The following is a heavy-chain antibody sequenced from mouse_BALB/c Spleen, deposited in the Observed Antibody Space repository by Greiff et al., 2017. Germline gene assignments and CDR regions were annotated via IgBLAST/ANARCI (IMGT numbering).Heavy chain of an antibody. D-gene: IGHD2-1*01. J-gene: IGHJ3*01. CDR2: IYPGSGST. Sequence: LKQPGSELVRPGASVKLSCKASGYTFTSYWMHWVKQRHGQGLEWIGNIYPGSGSTNYDEKFKSKGTLTVDTSSSTAYMHLSSLTSEDSAVYYCTRDGNYVPFAYWGQGTLVTVSA. CDR3: TRDGNYVPFAY. V-gene: IGHV1S22*01. CDR1: GYTFTSYW.